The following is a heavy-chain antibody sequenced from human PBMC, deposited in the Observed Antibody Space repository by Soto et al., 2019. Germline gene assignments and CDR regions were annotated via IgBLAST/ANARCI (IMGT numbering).Heavy chain of an antibody. CDR1: GGSVSSGSSY. CDR3: ARGPATRSGALDI. CDR2: IHFSGRT. D-gene: IGHD6-25*01. Sequence: SETLSLTCTVSGGSVSSGSSYWTWIRQPPGKRMECIGYIHFSGRTNYNPSLETRVTISPDTSRNQFSLKLNSVTAADTAVYYCARGPATRSGALDIWGQGTMVTVSS. J-gene: IGHJ3*02. V-gene: IGHV4-61*01.